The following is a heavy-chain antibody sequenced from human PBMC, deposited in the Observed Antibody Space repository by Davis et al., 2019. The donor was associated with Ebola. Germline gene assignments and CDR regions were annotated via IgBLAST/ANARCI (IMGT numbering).Heavy chain of an antibody. J-gene: IGHJ4*02. CDR2: IYYSGST. CDR3: ARAEFGYRMDFDF. V-gene: IGHV4-61*01. CDR1: SGSVSSGSYY. D-gene: IGHD5-24*01. Sequence: SETLSLTCTVSSGSVSSGSYYWNWIRQPPGKGLQWIGYIYYSGSTNYNPSLKSRITISTDTSTNQFSLKLSSVTAADTAVFYCARAEFGYRMDFDFWGQGTLVTVSS.